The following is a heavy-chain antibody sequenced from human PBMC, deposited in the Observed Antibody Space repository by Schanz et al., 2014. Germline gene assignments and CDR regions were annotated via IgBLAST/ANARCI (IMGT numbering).Heavy chain of an antibody. J-gene: IGHJ6*02. D-gene: IGHD1-26*01. V-gene: IGHV3-21*01. CDR2: ISSSSSYI. Sequence: VQLVESGGDVVQPGRSLRLSCAASGFTFSSYGMNWVRQAPGKGLEWVSYISSSSSYIYYADSVKGRFTTSRDNSKNTMYLQMNSLRAEDTAVYYCVKDLQRELLRDDHYYGMDVWGQGTTVTVSS. CDR1: GFTFSSYG. CDR3: VKDLQRELLRDDHYYGMDV.